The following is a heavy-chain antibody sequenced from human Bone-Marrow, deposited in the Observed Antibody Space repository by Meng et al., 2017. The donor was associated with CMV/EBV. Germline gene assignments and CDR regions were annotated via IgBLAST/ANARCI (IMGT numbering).Heavy chain of an antibody. J-gene: IGHJ4*01. Sequence: GSLRLSCTVSGGSISSYYWSWIRQPPGKGLEWIGYIYYSGSTYYNPSLKSRVTIPVDTSKNRFSLKLCSGTAADTAGYYCARARGGGGGDYWGHGTLVTVSS. V-gene: IGHV4-59*12. CDR3: ARARGGGGGDY. CDR1: GGSISSYY. CDR2: IYYSGST. D-gene: IGHD3-16*01.